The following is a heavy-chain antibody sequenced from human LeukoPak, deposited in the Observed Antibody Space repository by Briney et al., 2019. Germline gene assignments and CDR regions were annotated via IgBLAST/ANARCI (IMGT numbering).Heavy chain of an antibody. CDR3: ARKIARGSFDP. CDR2: INPNSGGT. Sequence: ASLKVPCKASGYTFTGYYMHWVRQAPGQGLEWMGWINPNSGGTNYAQKFQGRVTMTRDTSISTAYMELSRLRSDDTAVYYCARKIARGSFDPWGQGTLVTVSS. CDR1: GYTFTGYY. D-gene: IGHD3-10*01. J-gene: IGHJ5*02. V-gene: IGHV1-2*02.